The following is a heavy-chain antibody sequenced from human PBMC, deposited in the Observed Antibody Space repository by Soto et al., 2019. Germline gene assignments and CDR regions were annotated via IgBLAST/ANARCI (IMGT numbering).Heavy chain of an antibody. V-gene: IGHV1-2*04. D-gene: IGHD4-17*01. CDR1: GYTFTGYY. J-gene: IGHJ5*02. Sequence: ASVKVSCKASGYTFTGYYMHWVRQAPGQGLGWMGWINPNSGGTNYAQKFQGWVTMTRDTSISTAYMELSRLRSDDTAVYYCARAVTTNWFDPWGQGTLVTVSS. CDR3: ARAVTTNWFDP. CDR2: INPNSGGT.